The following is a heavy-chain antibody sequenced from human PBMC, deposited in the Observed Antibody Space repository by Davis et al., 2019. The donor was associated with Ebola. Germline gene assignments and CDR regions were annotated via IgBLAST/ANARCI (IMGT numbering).Heavy chain of an antibody. CDR3: ARLWFGEVGFDY. J-gene: IGHJ4*02. D-gene: IGHD3-10*01. CDR2: INPRGGST. CDR1: GYTFTNYY. Sequence: AASVKVSCKASGYTFTNYYMHWLRQAPGQGLEWMGLINPRGGSTYSIQKFQGRVTLTADTSTSTVYMELSRLTSDDTAVYYCARLWFGEVGFDYWGQGTLVTVSS. V-gene: IGHV1-46*01.